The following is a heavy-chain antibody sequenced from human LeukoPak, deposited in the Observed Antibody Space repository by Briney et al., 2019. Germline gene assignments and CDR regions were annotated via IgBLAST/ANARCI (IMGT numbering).Heavy chain of an antibody. CDR2: IIPIFGTA. D-gene: IGHD3-22*01. CDR1: GGTFSSYA. Sequence: GSSVKVSCKASGGTFSSYAISWVRQAPGQGLEWMGRIIPIFGTANYAQKFQGRVTTTTDESTSTAYMELSSLRSEDTAVYYCAGDSSGYYFDYWGQGTLVTVSS. CDR3: AGDSSGYYFDY. V-gene: IGHV1-69*05. J-gene: IGHJ4*02.